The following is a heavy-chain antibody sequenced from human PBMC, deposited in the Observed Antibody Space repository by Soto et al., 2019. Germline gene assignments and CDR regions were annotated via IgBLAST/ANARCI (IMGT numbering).Heavy chain of an antibody. Sequence: EVQLLESGGGLVQPGGSLRLSCAASGFTFSSYAMSWVRQAPGKGLEWVSAISGSGGSTYYADSVKGRFTISRDNSKKTPLCQMTGLRGEYTAVYYCATLYGWGGYPQRPGYVFDGGGAADYWGQGTLVTVSS. D-gene: IGHD3-16*02. V-gene: IGHV3-23*01. CDR2: ISGSGGST. CDR1: GFTFSSYA. CDR3: ATLYGWGGYPQRPGYVFDGGGAADY. J-gene: IGHJ4*02.